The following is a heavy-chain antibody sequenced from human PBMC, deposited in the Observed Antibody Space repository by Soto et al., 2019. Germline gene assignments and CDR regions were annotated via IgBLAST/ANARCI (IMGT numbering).Heavy chain of an antibody. J-gene: IGHJ6*02. CDR3: ARDGSRIYGMDG. CDR1: GYTFTSYA. CDR2: INAGNGNT. Sequence: ASVKVSCKASGYTFTSYAMHWVRQAPGQRLEWMGWINAGNGNTKYSQKFQGRVTITRDTSASTAYMELSSLRSEDTAVYYCARDGSRIYGMDGWGQGTTVTGSS. V-gene: IGHV1-3*01.